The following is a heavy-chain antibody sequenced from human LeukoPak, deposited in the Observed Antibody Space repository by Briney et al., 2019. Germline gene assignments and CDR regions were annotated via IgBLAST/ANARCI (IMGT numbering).Heavy chain of an antibody. D-gene: IGHD3-22*01. CDR2: IYYSGST. Sequence: SETLSLTCTVSGGSISSGDYYWSWIRQPPGTGLEWIGYIYYSGSTYYNLSLKSRVTISVDTSKNQFSLKLSSVTAADTAVYYCARDTYYYDSSGYYAPGNFDYWGQGTLVTVSS. V-gene: IGHV4-30-4*01. CDR3: ARDTYYYDSSGYYAPGNFDY. J-gene: IGHJ4*02. CDR1: GGSISSGDYY.